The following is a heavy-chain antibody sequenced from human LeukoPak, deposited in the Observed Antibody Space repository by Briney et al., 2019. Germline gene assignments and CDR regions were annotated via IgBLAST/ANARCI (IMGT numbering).Heavy chain of an antibody. J-gene: IGHJ4*02. V-gene: IGHV3-21*01. CDR2: ISSSSSDI. Sequence: GGSLRLSCAASGFIFSSYSMNWGRQAPGKGLEWVSSISSSSSDIYYADSVKGRFTISRDNAKNSLYLQMNSLRAEDTAVYYCARDGLYCSSTNCYLDYWGQGTLVTVSS. CDR3: ARDGLYCSSTNCYLDY. D-gene: IGHD2-2*01. CDR1: GFIFSSYS.